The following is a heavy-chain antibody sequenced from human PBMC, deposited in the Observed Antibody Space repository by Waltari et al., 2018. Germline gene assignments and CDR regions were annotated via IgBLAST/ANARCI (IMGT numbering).Heavy chain of an antibody. CDR1: GGSIRSGGYY. CDR2: IYYSGST. CDR3: ARVSSYYDFWSGRTYAFDI. J-gene: IGHJ3*02. V-gene: IGHV4-31*03. Sequence: QVQLQESGPGLVKPSQTLSLTCTVSGGSIRSGGYYWSWIRPHPGTGLEWIGYIYYSGSTYYNPSLKSRVTISVDTSKNQFSLKLSSVTAADTAVYYCARVSSYYDFWSGRTYAFDIWGQGTMVTVSS. D-gene: IGHD3-3*01.